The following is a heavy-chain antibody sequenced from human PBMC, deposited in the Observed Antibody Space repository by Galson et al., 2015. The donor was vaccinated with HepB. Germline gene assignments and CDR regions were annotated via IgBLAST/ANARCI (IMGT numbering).Heavy chain of an antibody. V-gene: IGHV3-7*01. CDR3: ARDPYGNYDY. CDR1: GFTFNSYF. D-gene: IGHD1-14*01. J-gene: IGHJ4*01. CDR2: IKQDGSEK. Sequence: SLRLSCAASGFTFNSYFMSWVRQAPGKGLEWVANIKQDGSEKNYVDSVKGRFTISRDNAKNSLYLQMNSLRADDTGVYYCARDPYGNYDYWGQEPWSPSPQ.